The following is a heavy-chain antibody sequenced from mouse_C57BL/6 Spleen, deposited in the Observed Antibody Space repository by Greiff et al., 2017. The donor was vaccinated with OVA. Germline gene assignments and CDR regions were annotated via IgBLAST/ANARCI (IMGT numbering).Heavy chain of an antibody. Sequence: VQGVESGAELVKPGASVKMSCKASGYTFTSYWITWVKQRPGQGLEWIGDIYPGSGSTNYNEKFKSKATLTVDTSSSTAYMQLSSLTSEDSAVYYCARYSNYVGWYFDVWGTGTTVTVSS. CDR1: GYTFTSYW. D-gene: IGHD2-5*01. J-gene: IGHJ1*03. CDR3: ARYSNYVGWYFDV. CDR2: IYPGSGST. V-gene: IGHV1-55*01.